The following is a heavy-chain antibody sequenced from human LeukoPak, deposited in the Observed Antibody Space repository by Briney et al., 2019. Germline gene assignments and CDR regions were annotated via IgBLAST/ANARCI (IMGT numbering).Heavy chain of an antibody. CDR2: IYHSGST. V-gene: IGHV4-4*02. Sequence: SETLSLTCTVSGGSISSGDYYWSWVRQPPGKGLEWIGEIYHSGSTNYNPSLKSRVTISVDKSKNQFSLKLTSVTAADTAAYYCARQGDSGWYYLDYWGQGTLVTVSS. D-gene: IGHD6-19*01. J-gene: IGHJ4*02. CDR1: GGSISSGDYY. CDR3: ARQGDSGWYYLDY.